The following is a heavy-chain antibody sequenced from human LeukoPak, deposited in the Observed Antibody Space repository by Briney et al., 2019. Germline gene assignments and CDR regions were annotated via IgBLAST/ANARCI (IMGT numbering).Heavy chain of an antibody. V-gene: IGHV1-8*01. CDR3: ARNKLYYDLWSGYSPSYYYYGMNV. Sequence: GASVKVSCKASGYTFTSYDINWVRQATGQGLEWMGWMNPNSGNTGYAQKFQGRVTMTRNTSISTAYMELSSLRSEDTAVYYCARNKLYYDLWSGYSPSYYYYGMNVWGQGATVTVSS. J-gene: IGHJ6*02. CDR2: MNPNSGNT. D-gene: IGHD3-3*01. CDR1: GYTFTSYD.